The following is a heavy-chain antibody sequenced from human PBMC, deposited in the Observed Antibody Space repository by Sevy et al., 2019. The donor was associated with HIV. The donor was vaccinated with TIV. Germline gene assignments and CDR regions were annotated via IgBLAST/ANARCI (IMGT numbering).Heavy chain of an antibody. CDR1: GLTLTTTG. V-gene: IGHV3-23*01. D-gene: IGHD3-16*01. CDR2: VTSDGTT. CDR3: AGNDTTMITDLDY. Sequence: GGSLRLSCAASGLTLTTTGMSWVRQAPGKGLEWVAGVTSDGTTYYADSVRDRFTVSRDNSKNTLYLQLNSLRADDTAMFYCAGNDTTMITDLDYWGQGTLVTVSS. J-gene: IGHJ4*02.